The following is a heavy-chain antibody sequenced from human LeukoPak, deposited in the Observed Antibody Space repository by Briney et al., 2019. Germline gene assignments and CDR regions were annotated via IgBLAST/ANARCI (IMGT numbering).Heavy chain of an antibody. D-gene: IGHD3-22*01. CDR1: GFTFDDYG. J-gene: IGHJ4*02. CDR3: ARTYDSSGYYDPGFGY. V-gene: IGHV3-20*04. CDR2: INWNGGST. Sequence: PGGSLRLSCAASGFTFDDYGMSWVRQAPGKGLEWVSGINWNGGSTGYADSVKGRFTISRDNAKNSLYLQMNSLRAEDTALYYCARTYDSSGYYDPGFGYWGQGTLVTVSS.